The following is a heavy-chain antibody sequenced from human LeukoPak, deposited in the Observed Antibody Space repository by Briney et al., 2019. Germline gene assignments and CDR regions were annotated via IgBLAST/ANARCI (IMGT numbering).Heavy chain of an antibody. V-gene: IGHV3-48*01. CDR1: GFTFSSYN. D-gene: IGHD2-2*01. CDR3: AKGSTSFLWFDY. J-gene: IGHJ4*02. CDR2: IGPSDSTI. Sequence: GGSLRLSCVPSGFTFSSYNFNWVRQAPGKGLEWISYIGPSDSTIYYADSVKGRFTISRDNAQDSLFLQMNSLRAEDTAVYYCAKGSTSFLWFDYWGQGTLVTVSS.